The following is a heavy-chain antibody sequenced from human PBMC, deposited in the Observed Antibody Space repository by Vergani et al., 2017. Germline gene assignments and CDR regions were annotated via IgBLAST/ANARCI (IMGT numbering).Heavy chain of an antibody. CDR1: GYTFTGYY. D-gene: IGHD2-2*01. J-gene: IGHJ3*02. V-gene: IGHV1-2*02. CDR2: INPNSGGT. Sequence: QVQLVQSGAEVKKPGASVKVSCKASGYTFTGYYMHWVRQAPGQGLEWMGWINPNSGGTNYAQKFQGRVTMTRDTSISTAYMELSRLRSDDTAVYYCARVYCSSTSCYFAFDIWGQGTTVTVSS. CDR3: ARVYCSSTSCYFAFDI.